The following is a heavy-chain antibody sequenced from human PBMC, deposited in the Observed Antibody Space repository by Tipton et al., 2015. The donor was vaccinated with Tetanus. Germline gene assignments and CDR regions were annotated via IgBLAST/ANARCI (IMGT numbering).Heavy chain of an antibody. V-gene: IGHV4-34*01. Sequence: TLSLTCAVYGGSFSGYYWSWIRQPPGKGLEWIGEINHRGSTNYNPSLKSRVTISVDTPKNHFSLKLSSVTAADTAVYYCARVGLSYYYYGMDVWGQGTTVTVSS. CDR2: INHRGST. J-gene: IGHJ6*02. CDR1: GGSFSGYY. D-gene: IGHD3-16*01. CDR3: ARVGLSYYYYGMDV.